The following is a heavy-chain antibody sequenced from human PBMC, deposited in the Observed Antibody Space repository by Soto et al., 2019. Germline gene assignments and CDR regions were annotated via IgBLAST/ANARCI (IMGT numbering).Heavy chain of an antibody. J-gene: IGHJ3*01. Sequence: QVQLQESGPGLVKPSGTLSLTCAVSGDSISSPKWWTWLRQPPGKGLGWIGCLLHSGTTNYNPSLKSRVILSVDKYQNQFSLSLTSVTTADTAIYYCAYSSGWYRPDVWGQWTSFTVSS. V-gene: IGHV4-4*02. CDR3: AYSSGWYRPDV. CDR2: LLHSGTT. D-gene: IGHD6-19*01. CDR1: GDSISSPKW.